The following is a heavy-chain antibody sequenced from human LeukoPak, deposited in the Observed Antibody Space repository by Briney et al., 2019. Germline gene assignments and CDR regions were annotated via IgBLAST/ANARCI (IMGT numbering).Heavy chain of an antibody. V-gene: IGHV3-33*06. CDR1: GFTFSSYG. Sequence: GGSLRLSCAASGFTFSSYGMHWVRQAPGKGLEWVAVIWYDGSNKYYADSVKGRFTISRDNSKNTLYLQMNSLRAEDTAVYYCAKEYCSGGSCYAFDIWGQGTMVTVSS. D-gene: IGHD2-15*01. J-gene: IGHJ3*02. CDR2: IWYDGSNK. CDR3: AKEYCSGGSCYAFDI.